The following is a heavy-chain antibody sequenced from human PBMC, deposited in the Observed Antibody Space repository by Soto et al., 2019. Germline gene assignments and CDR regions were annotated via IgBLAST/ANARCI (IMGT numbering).Heavy chain of an antibody. V-gene: IGHV3-74*01. CDR2: INGDGSST. CDR3: EGGASSNCDH. CDR1: GFAFSTYW. Sequence: EVLLVESGGGLVQPGGSLRLSCAASGFAFSTYWMHWVRHAPGKGLVWVSRINGDGSSTSNADSVKGRFTISRDNAKNTLYLQMNSLRAEDTAVYYCEGGASSNCDHWGHGTLVTVSS. D-gene: IGHD6-13*01. J-gene: IGHJ5*02.